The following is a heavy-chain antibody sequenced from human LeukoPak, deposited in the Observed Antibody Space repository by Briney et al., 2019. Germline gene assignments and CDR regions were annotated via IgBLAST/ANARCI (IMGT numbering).Heavy chain of an antibody. D-gene: IGHD6-25*01. V-gene: IGHV4-59*08. Sequence: SETLSLTCNVSGGSISSSYWSWIRQPPGKGLEWIGYIYYSGSTNYNPSLKSRVTMSVDTSKNQFSLKVTSVTAADTAVYYCARLAAYFDLRGRGTLVTVSS. J-gene: IGHJ2*01. CDR3: ARLAAYFDL. CDR2: IYYSGST. CDR1: GGSISSSY.